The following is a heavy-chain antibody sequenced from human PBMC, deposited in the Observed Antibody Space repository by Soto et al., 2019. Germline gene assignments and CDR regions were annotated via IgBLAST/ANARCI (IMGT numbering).Heavy chain of an antibody. CDR3: ARDGYSSSWFIDDAFDI. V-gene: IGHV1-69*08. D-gene: IGHD6-13*01. Sequence: QVQLVQSGAEVKKPGSSVKVSCKASGGTFSSYTISWVRQAPGQGLEWMGRIIPILGIANYAQKFQGRVTITAXXSXSKXYMELSSLRSEDTAVYYCARDGYSSSWFIDDAFDIWGQGTMVTVSS. CDR1: GGTFSSYT. J-gene: IGHJ3*02. CDR2: IIPILGIA.